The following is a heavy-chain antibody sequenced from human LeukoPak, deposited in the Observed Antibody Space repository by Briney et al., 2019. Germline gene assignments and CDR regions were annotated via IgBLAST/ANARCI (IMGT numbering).Heavy chain of an antibody. J-gene: IGHJ4*02. D-gene: IGHD6-19*01. Sequence: GESLRLSCAASGVTFSDYYMSWIRQAPGKGLEWVSYISSSSSYTNYADSVKGRFTISRDNAKNSLYLQMNSLRAEDTAVYYCARVSGWEFDYWGQGTLVTVSS. CDR1: GVTFSDYY. CDR3: ARVSGWEFDY. V-gene: IGHV3-11*06. CDR2: ISSSSSYT.